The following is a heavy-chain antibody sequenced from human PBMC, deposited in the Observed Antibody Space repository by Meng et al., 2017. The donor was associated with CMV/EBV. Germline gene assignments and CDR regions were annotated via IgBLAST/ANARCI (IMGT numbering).Heavy chain of an antibody. J-gene: IGHJ4*02. V-gene: IGHV3-11*01. CDR3: ARGVRITTIVVVSHDY. CDR1: GFTFSDYY. CDR2: ISSSGSTI. D-gene: IGHD3-22*01. Sequence: GESLKISCAASGFTFSDYYMSWIRQAPGKGLEWVSYISSSGSTIYYADSVKGRFTISRDNAKNSLYLQMNSLRAEDTAVYYCARGVRITTIVVVSHDYWGQGTLVTVSS.